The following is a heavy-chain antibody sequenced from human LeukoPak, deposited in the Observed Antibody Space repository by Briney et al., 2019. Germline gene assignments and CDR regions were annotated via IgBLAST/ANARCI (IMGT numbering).Heavy chain of an antibody. CDR1: GYSISSGYY. V-gene: IGHV4-38-2*02. CDR3: ARSSGMATTSFDY. D-gene: IGHD5-24*01. J-gene: IGHJ4*02. Sequence: SETLSLTCTVSGYSISSGYYWGWIRQPSGKGLEWIGSIYHSGSTYYNPSLKSRVTISVDTSKNQFSLKLSSVTAADTAVYYCARSSGMATTSFDYWGQGTLVTVSS. CDR2: IYHSGST.